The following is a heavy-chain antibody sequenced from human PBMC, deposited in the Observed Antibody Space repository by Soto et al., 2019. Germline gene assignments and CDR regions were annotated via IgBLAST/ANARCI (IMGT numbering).Heavy chain of an antibody. J-gene: IGHJ4*02. V-gene: IGHV3-30*18. CDR3: AKDKAVAGTGYIDY. CDR2: ISYDGSNK. CDR1: GFTFSSYG. D-gene: IGHD6-19*01. Sequence: GGSLRLSCAASGFTFSSYGMHWVRQAPGKGLEWVAVISYDGSNKYYADSVKGRFTISRDNSKNTLYLQMNSLRAEDTAVYYCAKDKAVAGTGYIDYWGQGTLVTVSS.